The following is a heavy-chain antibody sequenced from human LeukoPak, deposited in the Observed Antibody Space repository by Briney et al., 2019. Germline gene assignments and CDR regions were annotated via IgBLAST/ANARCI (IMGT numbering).Heavy chain of an antibody. D-gene: IGHD3-22*01. CDR3: ARWDSSGCFDY. CDR2: ISSSGTTI. Sequence: GGSLRLSCAASGLTFSDYYMSWIRQAPGKGLEWVSYISSSGTTIYYVDSVKGRFTISRDNAKNSLYLQMTSLSAEDTAVYFCARWDSSGCFDYWGQGTLVTVSS. V-gene: IGHV3-11*01. J-gene: IGHJ4*02. CDR1: GLTFSDYY.